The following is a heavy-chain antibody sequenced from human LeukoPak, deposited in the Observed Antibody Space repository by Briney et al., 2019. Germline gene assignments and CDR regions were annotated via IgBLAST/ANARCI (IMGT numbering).Heavy chain of an antibody. Sequence: SVKVSCKASGGTFSGYAISWVRQAPGQGLEWMGGIIPIFGTANYAQKFQGRVTITTDESTSTAYMELCSLRSEDTAVYYCAREGIWSGSIYFDYWGQGTLVTVSS. CDR1: GGTFSGYA. J-gene: IGHJ4*02. CDR3: AREGIWSGSIYFDY. CDR2: IIPIFGTA. D-gene: IGHD3-3*01. V-gene: IGHV1-69*05.